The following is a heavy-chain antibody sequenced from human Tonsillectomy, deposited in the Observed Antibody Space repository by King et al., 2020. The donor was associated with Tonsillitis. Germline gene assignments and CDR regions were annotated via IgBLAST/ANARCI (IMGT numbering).Heavy chain of an antibody. V-gene: IGHV3-30*18. CDR1: GFTFSSYA. Sequence: VQLVESGGGVVQPGRSLRLSCAASGFTFSSYAMHWVRQAPGKGLEWVAVISYDGSIKYYEDSVKGRFTISRDNSKNTLCLRMNSLRAEDTAVYYCAEGYSGGLDAFDIWGQGTMVTVSS. J-gene: IGHJ3*02. D-gene: IGHD5-12*01. CDR3: AEGYSGGLDAFDI. CDR2: ISYDGSIK.